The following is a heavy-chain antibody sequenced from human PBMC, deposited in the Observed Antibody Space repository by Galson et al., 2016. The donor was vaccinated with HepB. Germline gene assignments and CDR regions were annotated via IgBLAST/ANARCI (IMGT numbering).Heavy chain of an antibody. CDR1: GFTFSSYA. CDR2: ISGSADST. Sequence: SLRLSCAASGFTFSSYAMTWVRQAPGKGLEWVSTISGSADSTFYADSVKGRFTISRDNSKNTLYLQMNSLRAEDTAMYYCVRDNYCSGGRCPFGYWGQGTLVTVSS. D-gene: IGHD2-15*01. V-gene: IGHV3-23*01. J-gene: IGHJ4*02. CDR3: VRDNYCSGGRCPFGY.